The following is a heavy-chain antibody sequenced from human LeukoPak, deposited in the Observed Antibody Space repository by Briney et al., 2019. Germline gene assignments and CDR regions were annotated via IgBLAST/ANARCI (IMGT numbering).Heavy chain of an antibody. D-gene: IGHD6-13*01. V-gene: IGHV1-69*05. CDR3: ARQGVTAAENNYFYYYMDF. J-gene: IGHJ6*03. CDR1: GGTFSSYA. Sequence: GASVKVSCKASGGTFSSYAISWVRQAPGQGLEWMGGIIPIFGTANYAQKFQGRVTMTTDTSTSTAYMELRSLRSDDTAVYYCARQGVTAAENNYFYYYMDFWGKGTTVTVSS. CDR2: IIPIFGTA.